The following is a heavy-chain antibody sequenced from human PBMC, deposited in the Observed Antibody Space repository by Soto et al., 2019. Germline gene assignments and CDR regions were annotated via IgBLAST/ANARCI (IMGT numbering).Heavy chain of an antibody. D-gene: IGHD3-22*01. CDR1: VFTFISYS. Sequence: PGGSLRLSCASSVFTFISYSMNWVRQAPGKGLEWVSSISSSSSSIYYADSVKGRFTISRDDAKSSLYLQMNSLRAEDTAVYYCARDYSSGYYWDDYWGQGTLVTVSS. V-gene: IGHV3-21*01. J-gene: IGHJ4*02. CDR2: ISSSSSSI. CDR3: ARDYSSGYYWDDY.